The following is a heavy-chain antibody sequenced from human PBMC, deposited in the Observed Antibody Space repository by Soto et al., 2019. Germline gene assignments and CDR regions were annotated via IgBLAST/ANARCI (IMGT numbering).Heavy chain of an antibody. CDR1: GGSFANYY. CDR3: ARVGMYTSGWYLDYFDY. Sequence: PSETLSLTCAVYGGSFANYYWNWIRQPPGKGLEWIGELNYSGSTDYNPSLESRVTISVDTSKNQFSLNLSSVTAADTAIYYCARVGMYTSGWYLDYFDYWGQGTVVTVSS. V-gene: IGHV4-34*01. D-gene: IGHD6-19*01. CDR2: LNYSGST. J-gene: IGHJ4*02.